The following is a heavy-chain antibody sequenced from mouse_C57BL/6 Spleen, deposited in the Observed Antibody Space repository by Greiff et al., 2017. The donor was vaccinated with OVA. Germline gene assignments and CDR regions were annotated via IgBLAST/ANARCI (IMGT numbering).Heavy chain of an antibody. D-gene: IGHD1-1*01. CDR3: ARGGRSSMDY. V-gene: IGHV3-1*01. CDR2: ISYSGST. CDR1: GYSITSGYD. Sequence: DVMLVESGPGMVKPSQSLSLTCTVTGYSITSGYDWHWIRHFPGNKLEWMGYISYSGSTNYNPSLKSRISITHDTSKNHFFLKLNSVTTEDTATYYCARGGRSSMDYWGQGTSVTVSS. J-gene: IGHJ4*01.